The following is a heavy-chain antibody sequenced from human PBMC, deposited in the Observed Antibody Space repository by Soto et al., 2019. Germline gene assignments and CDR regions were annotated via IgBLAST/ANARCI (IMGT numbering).Heavy chain of an antibody. V-gene: IGHV5-51*01. CDR1: GYSFTNYW. Sequence: EESLKISCEGVGYSFTNYWIAWVRQMPGKGPEWMGTIYPGDSDMRHSPSFLGQVTISVDKSINTAYLQLGSLTATDTAKYACAWLSREFWSAFDYWGQGTLVTVSS. D-gene: IGHD3-3*01. J-gene: IGHJ4*02. CDR2: IYPGDSDM. CDR3: AWLSREFWSAFDY.